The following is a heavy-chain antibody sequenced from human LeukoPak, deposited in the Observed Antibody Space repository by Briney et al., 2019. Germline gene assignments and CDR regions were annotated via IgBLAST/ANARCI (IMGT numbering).Heavy chain of an antibody. CDR1: GYTFAGYY. CDR3: ARAPHIAPRPPHKFDY. Sequence: ASVKVSCKASGYTFAGYYMHWVRQAPGQGLEWIGWINPNSGGTNYAQKVQGRVTMTRDTSISTPYMELSRPRPADTAVYHCARAPHIAPRPPHKFDYWGQGTLVTVSS. V-gene: IGHV1-2*02. J-gene: IGHJ4*02. CDR2: INPNSGGT. D-gene: IGHD6-6*01.